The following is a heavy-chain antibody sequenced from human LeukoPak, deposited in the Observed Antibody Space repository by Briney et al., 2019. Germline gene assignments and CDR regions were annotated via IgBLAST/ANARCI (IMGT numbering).Heavy chain of an antibody. CDR2: INTNTGNP. D-gene: IGHD6-19*01. J-gene: IGHJ4*02. CDR1: GYTFTSYA. CDR3: ARFAVHRRITVAGQFGLDY. V-gene: IGHV7-4-1*02. Sequence: RWASVKVSCKASGYTFTSYAMNWVRQAPGQGLEWMGWINTNTGNPTYAQGFTGRFVFSLDTSVSTAYLQISSLKAEDTAVYYCARFAVHRRITVAGQFGLDYWGQGTLVSVSS.